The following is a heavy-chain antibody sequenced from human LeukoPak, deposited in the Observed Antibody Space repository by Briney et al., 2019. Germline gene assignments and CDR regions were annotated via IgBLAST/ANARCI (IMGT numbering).Heavy chain of an antibody. D-gene: IGHD5-24*01. V-gene: IGHV3-20*04. CDR2: INWNGDNP. J-gene: IGHJ4*02. CDR1: GFTFEDYG. Sequence: GGSLRLSCEASGFTFEDYGMTWVRQRPGRGLEYVAEINWNGDNPVYENSLRGRFTISRNNAKNSVFLQMNSLRVEDTAFYYCAKGPGMATVKRYLDYWGQGTLVTVSS. CDR3: AKGPGMATVKRYLDY.